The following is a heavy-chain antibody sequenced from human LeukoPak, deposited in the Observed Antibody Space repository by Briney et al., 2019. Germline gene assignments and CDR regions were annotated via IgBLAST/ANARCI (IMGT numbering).Heavy chain of an antibody. CDR3: ARVDRYYFYLDV. V-gene: IGHV1-69*05. CDR1: GGTSSTYT. J-gene: IGHJ6*03. CDR2: IIPIFRTP. Sequence: APVKVSCKAPGGTSSTYTITWVRQAPGQGLEWMGGIIPIFRTPNYAQKFQGRVTITTDESTSTAYMELSSLKSDDTAIYYCARVDRYYFYLDVWGKGTTVTVSS.